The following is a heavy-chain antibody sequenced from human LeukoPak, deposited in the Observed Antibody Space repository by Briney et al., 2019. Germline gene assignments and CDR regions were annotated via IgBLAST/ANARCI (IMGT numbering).Heavy chain of an antibody. D-gene: IGHD3-10*01. V-gene: IGHV4-59*01. CDR3: ARDNNYYGSGSYLLWFDP. Sequence: SETLSLTCTVSGGSISSYYWSWIRQPPGQGLEWIGYIYYSGSTNYNPSVQSRVTISVDTSKNQFSLKLSSVTAADTAVYYCARDNNYYGSGSYLLWFDPWGQGTLVTVSS. J-gene: IGHJ5*02. CDR1: GGSISSYY. CDR2: IYYSGST.